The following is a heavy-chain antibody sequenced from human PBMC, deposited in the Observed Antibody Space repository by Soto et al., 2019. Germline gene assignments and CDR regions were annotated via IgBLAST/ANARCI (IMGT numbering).Heavy chain of an antibody. CDR1: GYTFDTYG. Sequence: QVQLVQSGSEVMRPGASVKVSCKASGYTFDTYGISWVRQAPGQGLEWMGWISAYNGHTDYAQRFQGRVTMTTDTSTNTVSLELRGLRSDDTAVYYCARGRTWGARDFDYWGQGTLVSVSS. CDR2: ISAYNGHT. CDR3: ARGRTWGARDFDY. V-gene: IGHV1-18*01. D-gene: IGHD3-16*01. J-gene: IGHJ4*02.